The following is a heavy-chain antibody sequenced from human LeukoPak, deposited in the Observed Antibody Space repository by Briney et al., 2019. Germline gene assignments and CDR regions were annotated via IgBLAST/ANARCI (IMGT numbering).Heavy chain of an antibody. CDR2: ISSSGSTI. J-gene: IGHJ4*02. CDR3: AGARAARPAGVRY. Sequence: GGSLRLSCAASGFTFSSYGMHWVRQAPGKGLEWVSYISSSGSTIYYADSVKGRFTISRDNAKNSLYLQMNSLRAEDTAVYYCAGARAARPAGVRYWGQGTLVTVSS. V-gene: IGHV3-48*04. D-gene: IGHD6-6*01. CDR1: GFTFSSYG.